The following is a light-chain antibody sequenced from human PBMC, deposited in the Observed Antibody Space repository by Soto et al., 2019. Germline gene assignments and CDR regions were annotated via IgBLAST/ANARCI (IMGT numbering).Light chain of an antibody. CDR3: QQFKNFPPIT. V-gene: IGKV1D-13*01. CDR1: QGINSA. J-gene: IGKJ5*01. CDR2: DAS. Sequence: AIQLTQSPSSLSASVGDRVTITCRAGQGINSALAWYQQQPGKPPNLLIYDASTLHSGVPSRFSGSGSGTDFTLTISSLQPEDFATYYCQQFKNFPPITFGQGTRLEI.